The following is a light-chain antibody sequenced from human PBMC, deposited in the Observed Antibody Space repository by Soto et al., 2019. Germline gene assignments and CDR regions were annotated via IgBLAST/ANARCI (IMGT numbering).Light chain of an antibody. V-gene: IGKV1-12*01. CDR2: DAS. Sequence: DVQITQSPSSVSASVGDRVSITCRASQSISSWLAWYQQKPGKAPKLLIYDASSLESGVPSRFSGSGSGTDFTLTISSLQPEDFATYYCQQANSFPITFGQGTRLEIK. CDR3: QQANSFPIT. J-gene: IGKJ5*01. CDR1: QSISSW.